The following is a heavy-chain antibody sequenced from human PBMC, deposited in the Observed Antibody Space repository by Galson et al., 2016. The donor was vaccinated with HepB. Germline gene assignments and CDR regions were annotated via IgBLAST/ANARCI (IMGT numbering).Heavy chain of an antibody. CDR1: GYTFTTSW. V-gene: IGHV5-51*01. J-gene: IGHJ4*02. Sequence: QSGAEVKKPGESLKISCKSSGYTFTTSWVAWVRQLPGKGLEWMGIIYPGDSDARYSPSFQGQVTISADKSTSPAYLQWSSLKASDSAMYYCARQAVTGIEFEYDSSGYHLGGLDYWGQGTLVTVSS. CDR3: ARQAVTGIEFEYDSSGYHLGGLDY. CDR2: IYPGDSDA. D-gene: IGHD3-22*01.